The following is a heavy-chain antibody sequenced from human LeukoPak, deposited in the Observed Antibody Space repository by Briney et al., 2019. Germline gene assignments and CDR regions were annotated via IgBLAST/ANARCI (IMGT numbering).Heavy chain of an antibody. D-gene: IGHD2/OR15-2a*01. Sequence: PGGSLRLSCVVSEFSFSTYAVSWVRQAPGKGLEWVSAISADGGITYYADSVRGRFTISRDNSKNTLYLQMNSLRAEDTAVYYCAKVNSDWGQGTLVTVSS. CDR1: EFSFSTYA. V-gene: IGHV3-23*01. CDR3: AKVNSD. J-gene: IGHJ4*02. CDR2: ISADGGIT.